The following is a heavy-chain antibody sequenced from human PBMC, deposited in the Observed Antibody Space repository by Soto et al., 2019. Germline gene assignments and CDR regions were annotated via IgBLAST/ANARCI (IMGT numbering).Heavy chain of an antibody. D-gene: IGHD2-2*01. CDR2: ISSSSSYT. CDR1: GFTFSDYY. V-gene: IGHV3-11*05. CDR3: ARRILRIVVPAAMPAGAFDI. Sequence: QVQLVESGGGLVKPGGSLRLSCAASGFTFSDYYMSWIRQAPGKGLEWVSYISSSSSYTNYADSVKGRFTISRDNAKNSLYLQMNSLRAEDTAVYYCARRILRIVVPAAMPAGAFDIWGQGTMVTVSS. J-gene: IGHJ3*02.